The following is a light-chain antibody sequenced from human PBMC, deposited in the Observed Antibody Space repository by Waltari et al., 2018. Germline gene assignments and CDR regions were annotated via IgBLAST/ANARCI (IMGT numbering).Light chain of an antibody. CDR2: TAT. V-gene: IGKV1D-8*01. Sequence: CRKSHDVNNYVAWYQQKAGKAPELLIYTATFLQTGVPSRFSGSGSGTDFTLTISYLQSEDFATYFCQQNYAFPRTFGQGTKVEVK. CDR3: QQNYAFPRT. CDR1: HDVNNY. J-gene: IGKJ1*01.